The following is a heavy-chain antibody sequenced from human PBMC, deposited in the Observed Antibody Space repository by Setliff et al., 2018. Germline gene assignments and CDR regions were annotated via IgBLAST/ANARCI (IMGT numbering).Heavy chain of an antibody. CDR3: AKGGYSGSHYFDY. Sequence: SETLSLTCAVYGGSFSTYYWIWIRQPPGKGLEWIGEINHSGSTNYNPSLKSRVTISVDTSKNQFSLKLSSVTAEDTAIYYCAKGGYSGSHYFDYWGQGTLVTV. CDR2: INHSGST. V-gene: IGHV4-34*01. CDR1: GGSFSTYY. D-gene: IGHD1-26*01. J-gene: IGHJ4*02.